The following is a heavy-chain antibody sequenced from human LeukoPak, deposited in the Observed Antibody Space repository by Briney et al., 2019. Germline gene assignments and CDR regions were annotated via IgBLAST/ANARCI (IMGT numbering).Heavy chain of an antibody. D-gene: IGHD2-2*01. J-gene: IGHJ6*03. V-gene: IGHV4-4*07. CDR2: IYTSGST. Sequence: SETLSLTCTVSGGSISSYYWSWIRQPAGKGLEWIGRIYTSGSTNYNPSLKSRVTISVDTSKNQFSLKLSSVTAADTAVYYCARNLVPAAPFYMDVWGKGTTVTVSS. CDR1: GGSISSYY. CDR3: ARNLVPAAPFYMDV.